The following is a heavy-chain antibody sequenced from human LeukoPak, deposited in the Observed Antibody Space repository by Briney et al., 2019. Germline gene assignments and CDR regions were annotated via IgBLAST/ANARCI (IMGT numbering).Heavy chain of an antibody. CDR1: GYTFTGYY. CDR3: ARSYSSRTPQFSFDY. CDR2: INPSSGGT. Sequence: GASVKVSCKASGYTFTGYYMHWVRQAPGQGLEWMGWINPSSGGTNYAQKFQGRVTMTRDTSISTAYMELSRLRSDDTAVYYCARSYSSRTPQFSFDYWGQGTLVTVSS. V-gene: IGHV1-2*02. D-gene: IGHD6-13*01. J-gene: IGHJ4*02.